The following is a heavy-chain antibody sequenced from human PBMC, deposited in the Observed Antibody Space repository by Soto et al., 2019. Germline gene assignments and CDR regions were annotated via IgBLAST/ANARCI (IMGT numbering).Heavy chain of an antibody. CDR2: IYYSGST. J-gene: IGHJ6*02. CDR1: GRSVSSYY. CDR3: ARERYDILTGYPKNNYYYYGMDV. V-gene: IGHV4-59*02. Sequence: SETLSLTCTAAGRSVSSYYWSWIRQPPGKGLEWIGYIYYSGSTNYNPSLKSRVTISVDTSKNQFSLKLSSVTAADTAVYYCARERYDILTGYPKNNYYYYGMDVWGQGTTVTVSS. D-gene: IGHD3-9*01.